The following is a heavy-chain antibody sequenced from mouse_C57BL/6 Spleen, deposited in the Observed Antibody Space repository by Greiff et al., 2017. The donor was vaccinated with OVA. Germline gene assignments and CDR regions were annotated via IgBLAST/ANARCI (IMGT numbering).Heavy chain of an antibody. CDR2: INPSTGGT. Sequence: EVQLQQSGPELVKPGASVKISCKASGYSFTGYYMHWVKQSSEKSLEWIGEINPSTGGTSYNQKFKGKATLTVDKSSSTAYMQLKSLTSEDSAVYYCARGLYYYGSSYVGDYWYFDVWGTGTTVTVSS. J-gene: IGHJ1*03. CDR1: GYSFTGYY. V-gene: IGHV1-43*01. CDR3: ARGLYYYGSSYVGDYWYFDV. D-gene: IGHD1-1*01.